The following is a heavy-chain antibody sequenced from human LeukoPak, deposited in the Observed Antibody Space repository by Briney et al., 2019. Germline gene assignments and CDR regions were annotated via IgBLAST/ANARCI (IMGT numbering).Heavy chain of an antibody. V-gene: IGHV1-69*04. CDR3: ARDAGDCSSTSCHWRGHWFDP. D-gene: IGHD2-2*01. Sequence: SVKVSCKASGGTFSSYTISWVRQAPGQGLEWMGRIIPILGIANYAQKFQGRVTITADKSTSTAYMELSSLRSEDTAVYYCARDAGDCSSTSCHWRGHWFDPWGQGTLVTVSS. CDR1: GGTFSSYT. CDR2: IIPILGIA. J-gene: IGHJ5*02.